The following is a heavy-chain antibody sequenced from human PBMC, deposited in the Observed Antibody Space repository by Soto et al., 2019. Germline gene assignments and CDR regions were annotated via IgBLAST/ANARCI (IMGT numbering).Heavy chain of an antibody. CDR3: AKDSDTKRGPDY. Sequence: GGSLRLSCAASGFTFSNYAMNWVRQAPGKGLEWVSGISVSSDNTFYADSVKGRFTISRDNSKSTPFLQMNSLRAEDTALYYCAKDSDTKRGPDYWGQGTLVTVSS. CDR2: ISVSSDNT. D-gene: IGHD3-10*01. J-gene: IGHJ4*02. CDR1: GFTFSNYA. V-gene: IGHV3-23*01.